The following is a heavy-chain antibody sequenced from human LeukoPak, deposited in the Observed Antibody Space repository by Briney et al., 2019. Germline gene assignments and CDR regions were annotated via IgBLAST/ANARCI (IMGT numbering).Heavy chain of an antibody. D-gene: IGHD4-17*01. CDR2: INHSGYT. V-gene: IGHV4-34*01. CDR3: ARCYLQRDGDNGGGDY. J-gene: IGHJ4*02. CDR1: GGSFSSYY. Sequence: PSETLSLTCAVFGGSFSSYYWSWIRQPPGKGLEWIGEINHSGYTSYNPSLKSRVTLSVDTSKHQFSLKLTSVTAADTAVYYCARCYLQRDGDNGGGDYWGQGTLVTVSS.